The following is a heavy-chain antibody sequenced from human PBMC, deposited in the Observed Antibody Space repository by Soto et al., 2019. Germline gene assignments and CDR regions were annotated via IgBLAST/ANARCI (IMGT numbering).Heavy chain of an antibody. CDR2: IIPILGIA. J-gene: IGHJ6*02. Sequence: QVQLVQSGAEVKKTGSSVKVSCKASGGTFSSYTIRWVRQAAGQGLEWMGRIIPILGIANYAQKFQGRVTITADKSTSTAYMELSSLRSEDTAVYYCARLLVLDYYYGMDVWGQGTTVTVSS. CDR1: GGTFSSYT. V-gene: IGHV1-69*02. D-gene: IGHD6-13*01. CDR3: ARLLVLDYYYGMDV.